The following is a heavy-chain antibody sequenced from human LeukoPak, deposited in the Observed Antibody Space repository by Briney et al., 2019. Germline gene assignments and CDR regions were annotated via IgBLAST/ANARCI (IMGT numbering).Heavy chain of an antibody. CDR2: INSDGSST. CDR3: ARVASSSWDSEFDY. J-gene: IGHJ4*02. V-gene: IGHV3-74*01. Sequence: PGGSLRLSCAAPGFTFSSYWMHWVRQAPGKGLVWVSRINSDGSSTSYADSVKGRFTISRDNAKNTLYLQMNSLRAEDTAVYHCARVASSSWDSEFDYWGQGTLVTVSS. CDR1: GFTFSSYW. D-gene: IGHD6-13*01.